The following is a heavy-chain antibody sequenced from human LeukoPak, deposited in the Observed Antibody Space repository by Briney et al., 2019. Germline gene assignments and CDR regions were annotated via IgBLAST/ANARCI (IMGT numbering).Heavy chain of an antibody. J-gene: IGHJ4*02. CDR1: VFTFSSYS. Sequence: PGGSLRLLCAASVFTFSSYSMNWVRQAPGKGLEWVSSISSSSSYIYYADSVKGRFTISRDNAKNSLYLQMNSLRADDTAVYYCARDMTTVTTIDYWGQGTLVTVSS. CDR2: ISSSSSYI. CDR3: ARDMTTVTTIDY. V-gene: IGHV3-21*01. D-gene: IGHD4-17*01.